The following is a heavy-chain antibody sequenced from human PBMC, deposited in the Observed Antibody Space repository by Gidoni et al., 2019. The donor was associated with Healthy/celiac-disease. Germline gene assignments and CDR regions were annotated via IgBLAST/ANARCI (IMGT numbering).Heavy chain of an antibody. CDR2: IRSKANSYAT. CDR3: TRLRPEGYFDL. J-gene: IGHJ2*01. V-gene: IGHV3-73*02. D-gene: IGHD5-12*01. Sequence: EVQLVESGGGLVQPGGHLKLPCAASGLTVSGSAMHGVRQASGKGLEWSGRIRSKANSYATAYAASVKGRFTIARDDSKNTAYLQMNSLKTEDTAVYYCTRLRPEGYFDLWGRGTLVTVSS. CDR1: GLTVSGSA.